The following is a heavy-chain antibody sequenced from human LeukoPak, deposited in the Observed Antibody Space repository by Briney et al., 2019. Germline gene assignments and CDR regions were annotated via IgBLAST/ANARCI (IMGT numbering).Heavy chain of an antibody. Sequence: GGSLRLSCEASGFTFSSYAMSWVRQAPGKGLTWVSVISSSADSTYYADSVKGRFTISRDNSKNTLFLQMNSLRAEDTAVYYCAKPLEKYTYGGNFDYWGQGILVTVSS. J-gene: IGHJ4*02. CDR1: GFTFSSYA. D-gene: IGHD4-23*01. CDR2: ISSSADST. V-gene: IGHV3-23*01. CDR3: AKPLEKYTYGGNFDY.